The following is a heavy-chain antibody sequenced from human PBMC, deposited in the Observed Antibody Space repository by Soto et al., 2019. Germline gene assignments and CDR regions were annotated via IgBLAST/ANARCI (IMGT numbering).Heavy chain of an antibody. Sequence: PGGSLRLSCAASGFTVSSNYMSWVRQSPGKGLEWVSVIYSGGSTYYADSVKGRFTISRDNSKNTLYPQMNSLRAEDTAVYYCARDLATSYYGMDVWGQGTTVTVSS. CDR1: GFTVSSNY. V-gene: IGHV3-53*01. CDR3: ARDLATSYYGMDV. CDR2: IYSGGST. J-gene: IGHJ6*02. D-gene: IGHD1-26*01.